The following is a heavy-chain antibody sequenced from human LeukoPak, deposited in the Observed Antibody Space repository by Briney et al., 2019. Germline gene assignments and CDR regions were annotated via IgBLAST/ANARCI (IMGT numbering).Heavy chain of an antibody. CDR3: ARAHLRDRYCSSTSCYAFYYYMDV. V-gene: IGHV1-69*13. D-gene: IGHD2-2*01. CDR1: GYTFTSYG. CDR2: IIPIFGTA. Sequence: ASVKVSCKASGYTFTSYGISWVRQAPGQGLEWMGGIIPIFGTANYAQKFQGRVTITADESTSTAYMELSSLRSEDTAVYYCARAHLRDRYCSSTSCYAFYYYMDVWGKGTTVTISS. J-gene: IGHJ6*03.